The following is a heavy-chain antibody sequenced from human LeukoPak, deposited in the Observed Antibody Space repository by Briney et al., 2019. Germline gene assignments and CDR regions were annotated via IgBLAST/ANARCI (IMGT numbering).Heavy chain of an antibody. CDR1: GFTFSSYW. CDR3: ASGALDYDILTGYSPFDY. CDR2: INSDGSST. Sequence: PGGSLRLSCAASGFTFSSYWMHWVRQAPGKGLVWVSRINSDGSSTSYADSVKGRFTISRDNAKNTLYLQMNSLRAEDTAVYYCASGALDYDILTGYSPFDYWGQGTLVTVSS. V-gene: IGHV3-74*01. J-gene: IGHJ4*02. D-gene: IGHD3-9*01.